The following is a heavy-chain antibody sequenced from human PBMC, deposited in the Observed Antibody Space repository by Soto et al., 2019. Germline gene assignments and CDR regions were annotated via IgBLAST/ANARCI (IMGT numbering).Heavy chain of an antibody. D-gene: IGHD1-26*01. CDR3: ATEMGATQGPFDN. CDR2: LSNTGRRT. CDR1: VFPFGANA. J-gene: IGHJ4*02. Sequence: GGSLRLSCVVSVFPFGANAMSWVRQAPGKGLEWVSGLSNTGRRTSYADSVKGRFNISRDNSENTVYLQMNSLRVEDTAVYYCATEMGATQGPFDNWGQGALVTVSS. V-gene: IGHV3-23*01.